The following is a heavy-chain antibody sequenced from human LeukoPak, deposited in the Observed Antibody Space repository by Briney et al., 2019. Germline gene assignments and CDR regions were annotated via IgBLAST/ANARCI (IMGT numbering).Heavy chain of an antibody. CDR1: GFTSDDYA. V-gene: IGHV3-43*01. J-gene: IGHJ6*02. CDR2: NSWGGGST. CDR3: AKNISSGWHDYSYQYGMDV. Sequence: RGSLSLSCAASGFTSDDYAMHWGRQAPGRGVVWVSLNSWGGGSTYYADSVKGRFTISRDTSKNSLSLQMNSLRTGDTALYYCAKNISSGWHDYSYQYGMDVGAKGPRSPSP. D-gene: IGHD6-19*01.